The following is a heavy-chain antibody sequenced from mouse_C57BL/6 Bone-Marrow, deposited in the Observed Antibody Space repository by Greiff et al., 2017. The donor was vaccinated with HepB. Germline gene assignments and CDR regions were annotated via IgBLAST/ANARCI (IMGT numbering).Heavy chain of an antibody. Sequence: QVQLKQSGPGLVAPSQSLSITCTVSGFSLTSYAISWVRQPPGKGLEWLGVLWTGGGTNYNSALKSRLSISKDNSKSQVFLKMNSLQTDDTARYYCARNWGYWGQGTTLTVSS. J-gene: IGHJ2*01. CDR1: GFSLTSYA. CDR2: LWTGGGT. CDR3: ARNWGY. V-gene: IGHV2-9-1*01.